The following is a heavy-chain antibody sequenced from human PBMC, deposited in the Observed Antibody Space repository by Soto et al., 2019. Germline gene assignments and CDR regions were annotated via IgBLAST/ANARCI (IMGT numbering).Heavy chain of an antibody. D-gene: IGHD2-21*01. J-gene: IGHJ5*02. Sequence: ESGGGVVQPGRSLRLSCAASGFTFSDYGMHWVRQAPGKGLERVQAISYDGNNKYYADYVKGRFTISRDNFKSTLYLQMSNLRAEDTAVYFCANGLLHKKVIMGGSWGQGNLVTVSS. CDR2: ISYDGNNK. V-gene: IGHV3-30*18. CDR3: ANGLLHKKVIMGGS. CDR1: GFTFSDYG.